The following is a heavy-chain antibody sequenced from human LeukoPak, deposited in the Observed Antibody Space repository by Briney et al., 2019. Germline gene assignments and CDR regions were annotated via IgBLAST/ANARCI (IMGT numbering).Heavy chain of an antibody. D-gene: IGHD6-13*01. J-gene: IGHJ6*02. V-gene: IGHV3-9*01. CDR1: GFTFDGYA. CDR2: ITWNSGSI. CDR3: AKAVAGYYYYYGMDV. Sequence: PGGSLRLSCAASGFTFDGYAMYWVRQAPGKGLEWVSGITWNSGSIGYADSVKGRFTISRDNAKNSLYLQMNSLRAADTALYYCAKAVAGYYYYYGMDVWGQGTTVTVSS.